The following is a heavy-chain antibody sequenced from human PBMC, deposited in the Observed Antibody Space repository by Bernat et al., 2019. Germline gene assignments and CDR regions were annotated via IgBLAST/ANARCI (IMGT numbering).Heavy chain of an antibody. CDR3: ARRLRRVFDY. CDR2: IYYSGST. D-gene: IGHD6-25*01. Sequence: QVQLQESGPGLVKPSETLSLTCTVSGGSISSYYWSWIRQPPGKGLEWTGYIYYSGSTNYNPSLKSRVTISVDTSKNQFSLKLSSVTAADTAVYYCARRLRRVFDYWGQGTLVTVSS. CDR1: GGSISSYY. J-gene: IGHJ4*02. V-gene: IGHV4-59*08.